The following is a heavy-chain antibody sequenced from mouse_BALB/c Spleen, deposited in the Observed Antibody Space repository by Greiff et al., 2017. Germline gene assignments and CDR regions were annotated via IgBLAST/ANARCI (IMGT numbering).Heavy chain of an antibody. CDR1: GYTFTSYT. Sequence: QVQLKESGAELARPGASVKMSCKASGYTFTSYTMHWVKQRPGQGLEWIGYINPSTGYTEYNQKFKDKATLTADKSSSTAYMQLSSLTSEDSAVYYCATYYGNYNYAMDYWGQGTSVTVSS. J-gene: IGHJ4*01. D-gene: IGHD2-10*01. CDR3: ATYYGNYNYAMDY. CDR2: INPSTGYT. V-gene: IGHV1-4*01.